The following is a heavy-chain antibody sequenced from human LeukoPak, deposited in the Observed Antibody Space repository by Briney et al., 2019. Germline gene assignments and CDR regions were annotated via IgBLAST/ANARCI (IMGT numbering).Heavy chain of an antibody. CDR3: TRRSNSQPPNY. CDR2: IYYSGST. Sequence: SETLSLTCTVSGGSISSSPYYWGWIRQPPGKDLEWIGSIYYSGSTYYNPSLKSRVTISVDTSKNQFSLKLSSVTAAGTAVYYCTRRSNSQPPNYWGQGTLVTVSS. J-gene: IGHJ4*02. D-gene: IGHD4-23*01. CDR1: GGSISSSPYY. V-gene: IGHV4-39*01.